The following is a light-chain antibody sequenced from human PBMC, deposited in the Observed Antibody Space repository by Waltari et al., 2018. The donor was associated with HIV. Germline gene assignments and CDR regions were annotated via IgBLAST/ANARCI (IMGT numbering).Light chain of an antibody. J-gene: IGLJ2*01. Sequence: QSPLTQPASVSGSPGQSITISCTGTSSDVGGSNYVSWYPQHPGKAPKQMIYEVSNRSSGVYNRYARAKSGNTASLPISGLHAEDEAYYYCSSYTSSSTPYVVFGGGTKLTVL. CDR3: SSYTSSSTPYVV. V-gene: IGLV2-14*01. CDR2: EVS. CDR1: SSDVGGSNY.